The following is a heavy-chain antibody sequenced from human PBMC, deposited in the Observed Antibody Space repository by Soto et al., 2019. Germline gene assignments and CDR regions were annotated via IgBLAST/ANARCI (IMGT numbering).Heavy chain of an antibody. CDR1: GYTFTSYA. CDR2: INAGNGNT. Sequence: GASVKVSCKASGYTFTSYAIHWVRQAPGQRLEWMGWINAGNGNTKYSQKFQGRVTITRDTSASTAYMELSSLRSEDTAIYYCARDPFYDFWSGSNWFDPWGQGTLVTVS. J-gene: IGHJ5*02. V-gene: IGHV1-3*01. CDR3: ARDPFYDFWSGSNWFDP. D-gene: IGHD3-3*01.